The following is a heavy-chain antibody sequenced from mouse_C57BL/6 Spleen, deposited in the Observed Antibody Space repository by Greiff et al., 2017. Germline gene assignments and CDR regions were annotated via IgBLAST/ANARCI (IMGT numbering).Heavy chain of an antibody. CDR2: IYPGSGST. V-gene: IGHV1-55*01. CDR3: AKDSSGLYYYAMDY. J-gene: IGHJ4*01. D-gene: IGHD3-2*02. Sequence: QVQLKQPGAELVKPGASVKMSCKASGYTFTSYWITWVKQRPGQGLEWIGDIYPGSGSTNYNEKFKSKATLTVDTSSSTAYMQLSSLTSEDSAVYYCAKDSSGLYYYAMDYWGQGTSVTVSS. CDR1: GYTFTSYW.